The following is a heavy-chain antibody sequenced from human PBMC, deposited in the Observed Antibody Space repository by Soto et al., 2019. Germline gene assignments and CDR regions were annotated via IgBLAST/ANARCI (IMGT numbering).Heavy chain of an antibody. CDR2: ISSHTYGGST. CDR3: SRGTAYRSGRTIDF. D-gene: IGHD6-19*01. Sequence: SLRRSGSAAPFTFGDYGVSWYCQPPVKGLEWVGFISSHTYGGSTEYAASVKGRFTISRDDSKSIAYLQNPILKIADTAVYYCSRGTAYRSGRTIDFWGQGT. V-gene: IGHV3-49*03. J-gene: IGHJ4*02. CDR1: PFTFGDYG.